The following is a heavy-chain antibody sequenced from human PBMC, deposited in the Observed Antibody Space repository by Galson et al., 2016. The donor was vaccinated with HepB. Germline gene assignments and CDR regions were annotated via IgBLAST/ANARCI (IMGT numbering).Heavy chain of an antibody. D-gene: IGHD3-22*01. CDR2: IIPIFGTA. J-gene: IGHJ4*02. CDR3: ARDRYYDSGGNYYESAY. V-gene: IGHV1-69*01. Sequence: APGQGLEWMGGIIPIFGTANYAQKFQGRATITADESTSTAYMELSGLRAEDTAVYYCARDRYYDSGGNYYESAYWGQGTPVIVSS.